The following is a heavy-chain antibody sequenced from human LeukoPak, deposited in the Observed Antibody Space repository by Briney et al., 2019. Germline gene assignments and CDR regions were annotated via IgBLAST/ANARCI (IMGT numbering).Heavy chain of an antibody. V-gene: IGHV1-2*02. CDR2: INPNGGGR. D-gene: IGHD3-10*01. CDR1: GYTFTGYY. CDR3: ARDRGSRMLGY. Sequence: ASVKVSCKASGYTFTGYYLHCVRQAPGQGLEWMGWINPNGGGREYAQKFQGRVTMTRDTSISTAYMELSRLRSDDTAVYYCARDRGSRMLGYWGQGTLVTVSS. J-gene: IGHJ4*02.